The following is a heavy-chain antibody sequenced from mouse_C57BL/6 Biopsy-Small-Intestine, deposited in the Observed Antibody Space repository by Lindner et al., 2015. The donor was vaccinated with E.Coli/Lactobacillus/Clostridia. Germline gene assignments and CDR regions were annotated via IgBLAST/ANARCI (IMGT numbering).Heavy chain of an antibody. Sequence: SVKVSCKASGYTFTSFHINWVRQAAGQGLEWMGWINPNNGDTVYAQNFQGRVTMSRSASISTAYMELSSLRSEDTAVYYCARGSYPSYSHSGSSRPFDSWGQGTLVTVSS. V-gene: IGHV1S55*01. CDR2: INPNNGDT. D-gene: IGHD6-2*01. J-gene: IGHJ4*01. CDR3: ARGSYPSYSHSGSSRPFDS. CDR1: GYTFTSFH.